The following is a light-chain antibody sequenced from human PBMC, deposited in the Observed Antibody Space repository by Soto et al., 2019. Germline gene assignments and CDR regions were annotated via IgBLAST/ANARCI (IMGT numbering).Light chain of an antibody. V-gene: IGKV3-20*01. J-gene: IGKJ3*01. CDR3: QQYGSSPFT. Sequence: EIVLTQSPGTLSLSPGERATLSCRGSQSVSSSYLAWYRQKPGQAPRLLVYGASSSATGIPDRFSGSGSGTGFTLTISTPEHEDSAVYYCQQYGSSPFTFGPGTKVDIK. CDR1: QSVSSSY. CDR2: GAS.